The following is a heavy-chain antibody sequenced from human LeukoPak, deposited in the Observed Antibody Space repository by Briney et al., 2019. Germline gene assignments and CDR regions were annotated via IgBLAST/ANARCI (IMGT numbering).Heavy chain of an antibody. CDR2: ISPTGSTI. V-gene: IGHV3-48*04. CDR1: GFTLSSYS. CDR3: ARGSTYSSGWYTGFGY. Sequence: PGGSLRLSCAASGFTLSSYSMNWVRQAPGKGPEWVSYISPTGSTIYYADSVKGRFTISRDNAKKSVYLQMNSLRAEDTAVYYCARGSTYSSGWYTGFGYWGQGTLVTVSS. J-gene: IGHJ4*02. D-gene: IGHD6-19*01.